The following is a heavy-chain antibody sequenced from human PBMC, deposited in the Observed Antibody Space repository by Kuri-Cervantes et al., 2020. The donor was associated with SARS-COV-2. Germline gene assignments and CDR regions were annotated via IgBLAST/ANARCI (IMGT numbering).Heavy chain of an antibody. J-gene: IGHJ6*02. Sequence: GESLKISCVASGFTFSGYVMHWVRQAPGKGLEWVAVISYDGSARYYADSVKGRFTISRDNSKNTLYLQLNSLTPEDTAVYYCAKDKVPTTYYYDSSGYYYSYYYYGMDVWGQGTTVTVSS. CDR3: AKDKVPTTYYYDSSGYYYSYYYYGMDV. CDR2: ISYDGSAR. D-gene: IGHD3-22*01. V-gene: IGHV3-30*18. CDR1: GFTFSGYV.